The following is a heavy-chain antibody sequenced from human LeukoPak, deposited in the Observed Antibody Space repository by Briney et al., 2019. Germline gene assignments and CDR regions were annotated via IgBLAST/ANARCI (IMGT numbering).Heavy chain of an antibody. D-gene: IGHD6-6*01. V-gene: IGHV3-23*01. CDR2: ISGSGGST. J-gene: IGHJ4*02. CDR3: AKLIEGGQLVGFDY. Sequence: GGSLRLSCAASGFTFSSYAMSWVRQAPGEGLEWVSAISGSGGSTYYADSVKGRFTISRDNSKNTLYLQMNSLRAEDTAVYYCAKLIEGGQLVGFDYWGQGTLVTVSS. CDR1: GFTFSSYA.